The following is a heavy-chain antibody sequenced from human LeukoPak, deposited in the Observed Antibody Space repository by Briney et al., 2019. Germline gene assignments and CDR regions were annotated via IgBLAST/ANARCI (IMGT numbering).Heavy chain of an antibody. Sequence: GGSLRLSCAASGFTFSGYEMNWVRQAPGKGLEWVSYISSSGSTIYYADSVKGRFTISRDNAKNSLYLQMNSLRAEDTAVYYCARAGDILTGYSIYFDYWGQGTLVTVSS. J-gene: IGHJ4*02. V-gene: IGHV3-48*03. CDR3: ARAGDILTGYSIYFDY. D-gene: IGHD3-9*01. CDR2: ISSSGSTI. CDR1: GFTFSGYE.